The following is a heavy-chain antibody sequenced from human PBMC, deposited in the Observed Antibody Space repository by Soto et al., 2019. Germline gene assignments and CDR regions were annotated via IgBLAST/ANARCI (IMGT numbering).Heavy chain of an antibody. D-gene: IGHD3-10*01. V-gene: IGHV4-34*01. J-gene: IGHJ6*02. Sequence: SETLSLTCAVDGGSFGGYYCSWIRQLPGKGLEWIGEINHSGSTNYNPSLKSRVTISVDTSKNLVSLKLSSVTAADTAVYYCARVSGIYYYGMDVWGQGTTVT. CDR1: GGSFGGYY. CDR3: ARVSGIYYYGMDV. CDR2: INHSGST.